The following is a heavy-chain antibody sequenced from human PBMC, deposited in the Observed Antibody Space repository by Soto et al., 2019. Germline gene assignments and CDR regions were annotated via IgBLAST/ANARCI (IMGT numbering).Heavy chain of an antibody. D-gene: IGHD5-12*01. CDR3: ARDLVVRFSLVPSGYEYYFDY. V-gene: IGHV3-33*01. Sequence: QVQLVESGGGVVQPGRSLRLSCAASGFTFSSYGMHWVRQAPGKGLEWVAVIWYDGSNKYYADSVKGRFTISRDNSKNTLYLQMNSLRAEDTAVYYCARDLVVRFSLVPSGYEYYFDYWGQGTLVTVSS. CDR1: GFTFSSYG. J-gene: IGHJ4*02. CDR2: IWYDGSNK.